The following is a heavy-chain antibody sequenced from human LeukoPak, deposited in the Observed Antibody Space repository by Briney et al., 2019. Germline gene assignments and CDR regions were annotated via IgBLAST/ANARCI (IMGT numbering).Heavy chain of an antibody. CDR2: IIPIFGTA. V-gene: IGHV1-69*01. D-gene: IGHD6-13*01. CDR3: VRGISSSWYWGFDY. J-gene: IGHJ4*02. CDR1: GGTFTSYG. Sequence: SVKVSCKASGGTFTSYGISWVRQAPGQGLEWMGGIIPIFGTANYAQKFQGRVTITADESTSTAYMELSGLRSEDTAVYYCVRGISSSWYWGFDYWGEGTLVTVSS.